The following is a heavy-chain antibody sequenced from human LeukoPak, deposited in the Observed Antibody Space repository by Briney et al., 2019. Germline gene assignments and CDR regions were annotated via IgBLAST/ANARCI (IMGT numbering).Heavy chain of an antibody. CDR1: GGSISSSSYY. CDR2: IYYSGST. D-gene: IGHD5-18*01. V-gene: IGHV4-39*01. Sequence: KPSETLSLTCTVSGGSISSSSYYWGWIRQPPGKGLEWIGSIYYSGSTYYNPSLKSRVTISVDTSKNQFSLKLSSVTAADTAVDYCARQGYSYGYATLYDFDYWGQGTLVTVSS. J-gene: IGHJ4*02. CDR3: ARQGYSYGYATLYDFDY.